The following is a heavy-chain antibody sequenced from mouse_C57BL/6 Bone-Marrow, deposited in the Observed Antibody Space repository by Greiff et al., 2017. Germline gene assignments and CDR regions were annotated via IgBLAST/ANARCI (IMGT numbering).Heavy chain of an antibody. J-gene: IGHJ4*01. CDR1: GYTFTSYW. CDR3: ARWDHGSRYAMDY. V-gene: IGHV1-55*01. D-gene: IGHD1-1*01. Sequence: QVQLQQPGAELVKPGASVKMSCKASGYTFTSYWITWVKQRPGQGLEWIGDIYPGSGSTNYNEKFKSKATLTVDTSSSTAYMQLSSLTSEDSAVYYCARWDHGSRYAMDYWGQGTSVTVSS. CDR2: IYPGSGST.